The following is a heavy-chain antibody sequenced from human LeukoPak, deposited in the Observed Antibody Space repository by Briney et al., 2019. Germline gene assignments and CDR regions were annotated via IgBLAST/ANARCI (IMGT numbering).Heavy chain of an antibody. J-gene: IGHJ5*02. CDR2: IVVGSGNT. Sequence: SVKVSCKASGFTFTSSAMQWVREVRGQRLEWIGWIVVGSGNTNYAQKFQERVTITRDMSTSTAYMELSSLRSEDTAVYYCAAVLNYYGHGWFDPWGQGTLVTVSS. CDR3: AAVLNYYGHGWFDP. D-gene: IGHD3-10*01. V-gene: IGHV1-58*02. CDR1: GFTFTSSA.